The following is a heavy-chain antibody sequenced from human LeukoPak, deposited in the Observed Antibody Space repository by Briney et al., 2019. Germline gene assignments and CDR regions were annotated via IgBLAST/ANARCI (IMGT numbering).Heavy chain of an antibody. CDR3: ARDRGVIGFDY. V-gene: IGHV4-59*01. CDR2: IYYSGST. D-gene: IGHD3-3*01. CDR1: GGSISSYY. J-gene: IGHJ4*02. Sequence: NPSETLSLTCTVSGGSISSYYWSWIRQPPGKGLEWIGYIYYSGSTNYNPSLKSRVTISVDTSKNQFSLKLSFVTAADTAVYYCARDRGVIGFDYWGQGTLVTVSS.